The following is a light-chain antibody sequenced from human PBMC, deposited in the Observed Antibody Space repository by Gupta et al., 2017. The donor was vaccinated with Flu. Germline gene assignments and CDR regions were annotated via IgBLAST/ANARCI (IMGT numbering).Light chain of an antibody. Sequence: GQTATITCSGDNLGNKYIAWYQQKPGQTPVLVIYRDTKRPSGIPERFFGSNSGNTATLTISGTQAMDEADYYCQAWDSSTYVYVFGTGTKVTVL. CDR1: NLGNKY. J-gene: IGLJ1*01. CDR3: QAWDSSTYVYV. CDR2: RDT. V-gene: IGLV3-1*01.